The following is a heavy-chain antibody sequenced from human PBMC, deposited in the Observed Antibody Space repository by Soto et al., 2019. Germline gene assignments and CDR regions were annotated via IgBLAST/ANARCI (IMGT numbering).Heavy chain of an antibody. Sequence: QVQLQESGPGLVKPSETLSLTCTVSGDSMHNYYWSWIRQPPGRGLEWIGDVYYSGSTNYMPSVRSRLLRSVETSKNQFSLSLTSVTATDTAVYYCARESHCSSTSCTFDSWGQGTLVTVSS. CDR2: VYYSGST. CDR3: ARESHCSSTSCTFDS. D-gene: IGHD2-2*01. J-gene: IGHJ4*02. V-gene: IGHV4-59*01. CDR1: GDSMHNYY.